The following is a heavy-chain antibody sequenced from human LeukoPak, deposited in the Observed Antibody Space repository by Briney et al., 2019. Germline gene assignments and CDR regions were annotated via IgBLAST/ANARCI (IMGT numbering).Heavy chain of an antibody. J-gene: IGHJ4*02. D-gene: IGHD3-9*01. Sequence: GGSLRLSCAASGFAFSKYAMSWVRQAPGKGLEWVSAISGSGGSKYYADSVKGRFTISRDNSKNTLYVQMNRLRAEDTATYYCAKGTTYYDILTGYGYPYYFYHWGQVTLVTVSS. CDR3: AKGTTYYDILTGYGYPYYFYH. CDR2: ISGSGGSK. V-gene: IGHV3-23*01. CDR1: GFAFSKYA.